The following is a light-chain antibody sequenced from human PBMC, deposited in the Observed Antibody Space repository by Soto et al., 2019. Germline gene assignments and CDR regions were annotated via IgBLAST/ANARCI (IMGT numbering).Light chain of an antibody. J-gene: IGKJ1*01. Sequence: EIVLTQSPGTLPSSPGERATVSCRASQSVDNTYLARYQQKPGQGPRLLLYDASSRATGIPDRFSGSASGTDFTLTISTLEPDYCAVYYYQQYVGSPSTFGQGTKVE. CDR1: QSVDNTY. CDR3: QQYVGSPST. V-gene: IGKV3-20*01. CDR2: DAS.